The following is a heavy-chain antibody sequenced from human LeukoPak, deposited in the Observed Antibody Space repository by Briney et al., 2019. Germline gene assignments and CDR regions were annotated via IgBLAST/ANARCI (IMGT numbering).Heavy chain of an antibody. CDR3: ASLVSKSSGWYVDY. V-gene: IGHV4-59*08. D-gene: IGHD6-19*01. Sequence: SETLSLTCTVSGGSISSYYWSWIRPPPGKGLEWIGYIYYSGSTNYNPSLKSRAIISVDTYNNQVSLKVSSVTAADTAVYYCASLVSKSSGWYVDYWGQGALVTVSS. J-gene: IGHJ4*02. CDR2: IYYSGST. CDR1: GGSISSYY.